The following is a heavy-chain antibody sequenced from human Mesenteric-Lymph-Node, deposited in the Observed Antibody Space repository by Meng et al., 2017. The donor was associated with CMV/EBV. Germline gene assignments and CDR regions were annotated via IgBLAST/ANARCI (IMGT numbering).Heavy chain of an antibody. CDR1: GYTFRTYW. CDR2: IKQDGSEK. J-gene: IGHJ4*02. D-gene: IGHD2/OR15-2a*01. Sequence: GESLKISCAASGYTFRTYWMSWVRQAPGKGLEWVANIKQDGSEKYYLDSVKGRFTISRDNAKNSLYLQMNSLRAEDTAVYYCARIGLRTPDYWGQGTLVTVSS. CDR3: ARIGLRTPDY. V-gene: IGHV3-7*01.